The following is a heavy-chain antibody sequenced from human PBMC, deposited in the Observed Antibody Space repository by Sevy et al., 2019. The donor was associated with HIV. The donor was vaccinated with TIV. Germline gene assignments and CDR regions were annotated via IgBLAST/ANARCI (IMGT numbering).Heavy chain of an antibody. Sequence: GGSLRLSCTTSGFILDDYAMSWFRQAPGKGLEWVAFITRNSYEAYGGKTDYAASVKGRFIISRDDSKSIAYLQMNSLKTEDTAVYYCTRGLATADTPEYYFDYWGQGTLVTVSS. D-gene: IGHD5-12*01. CDR1: GFILDDYA. J-gene: IGHJ4*02. CDR2: ITRNSYEAYGGKT. CDR3: TRGLATADTPEYYFDY. V-gene: IGHV3-49*03.